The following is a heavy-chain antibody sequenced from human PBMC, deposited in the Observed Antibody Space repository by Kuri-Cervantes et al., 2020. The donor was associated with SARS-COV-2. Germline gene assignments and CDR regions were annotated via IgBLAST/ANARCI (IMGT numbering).Heavy chain of an antibody. D-gene: IGHD6-13*01. CDR2: INHSGST. J-gene: IGHJ4*02. CDR1: GGSISSGGYY. CDR3: AREYSSSWYYFDY. Sequence: LRLSCTVSGGSISSGGYYWSWIRQHPGKGLEWIGEINHSGSTNYNPSLKSRVTISVDTSKNQFSLKLSSVTAADTAVYYCAREYSSSWYYFDYWGQGTLVTVSS. V-gene: IGHV4-31*03.